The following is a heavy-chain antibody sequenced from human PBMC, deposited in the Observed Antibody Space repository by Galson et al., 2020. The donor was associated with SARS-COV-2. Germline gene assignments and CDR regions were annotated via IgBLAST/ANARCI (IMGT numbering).Heavy chain of an antibody. J-gene: IGHJ3*02. CDR3: ARDDEPDIVVVPAAADAFDI. CDR1: GYTFTSYG. D-gene: IGHD2-2*01. V-gene: IGHV1-18*01. Sequence: ASVKVSCTASGYTFTSYGISWVRQAPGHGLEWMGWISAYNGNTNYAQKLQGRVTMTTDTSTSTAYMELRSLRSDDTAVYYCARDDEPDIVVVPAAADAFDIWGQGTMVTVSS. CDR2: ISAYNGNT.